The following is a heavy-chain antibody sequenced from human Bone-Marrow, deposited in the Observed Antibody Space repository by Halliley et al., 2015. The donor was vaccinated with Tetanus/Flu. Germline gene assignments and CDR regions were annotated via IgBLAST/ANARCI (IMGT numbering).Heavy chain of an antibody. CDR2: IYPDDSDT. Sequence: QLVQSGAEVKKLGESLKITCEGSGYNFPRYWIGWVRQMPGKGLEWMGIIYPDDSDTRYSPAFEGQVTISVEKSIVYLQWRRLKASDTAIYYCARRGSDGLIDAFDFWGQGTLVTVSS. V-gene: IGHV5-51*03. J-gene: IGHJ3*01. CDR1: GYNFPRYW. CDR3: ARRGSDGLIDAFDF. D-gene: IGHD3-16*01.